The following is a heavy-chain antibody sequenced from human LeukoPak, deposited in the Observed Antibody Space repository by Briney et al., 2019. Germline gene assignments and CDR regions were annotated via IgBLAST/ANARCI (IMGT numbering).Heavy chain of an antibody. V-gene: IGHV4-38-2*02. D-gene: IGHD1-26*01. J-gene: IGHJ4*02. CDR2: IYHSGST. CDR1: GYSISSGYY. CDR3: ARGGSRFDY. Sequence: SETLSLTCTVSGYSISSGYYWGWIRQPPGKGLEWIGSIYHSGSTYYKSSLKSRVAISVDTSKNQFSLKLSSVTAADTAVYYCARGGSRFDYWGQGTLVTVSS.